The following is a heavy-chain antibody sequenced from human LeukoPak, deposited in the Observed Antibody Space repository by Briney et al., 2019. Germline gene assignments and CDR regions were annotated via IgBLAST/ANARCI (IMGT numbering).Heavy chain of an antibody. Sequence: ASVKVSCKVSGYTLAELSMHRVRQPPGKGLEGMGGFDPEDGETIYAQKFQGRVSMTEDTSTDPAYMELSSLRSEDTAVYYCATIRIAAAGNPFHYWRQGTLVTVSS. D-gene: IGHD6-13*01. V-gene: IGHV1-24*01. CDR3: ATIRIAAAGNPFHY. CDR2: FDPEDGET. J-gene: IGHJ4*02. CDR1: GYTLAELS.